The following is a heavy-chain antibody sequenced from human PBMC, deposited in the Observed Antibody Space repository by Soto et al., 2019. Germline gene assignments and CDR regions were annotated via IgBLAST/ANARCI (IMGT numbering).Heavy chain of an antibody. J-gene: IGHJ6*02. D-gene: IGHD6-13*01. CDR2: TYYRSKWYN. CDR1: GDSVSSNSAA. CDR3: ARERGIAAEYYYYYYGMDV. V-gene: IGHV6-1*01. Sequence: SQTLSLTCAISGDSVSSNSAAWNWIRQSPSRGLEWLGRTYYRSKWYNGYAVSVKSRITINPDTSKNQFSLQLNSVTPEDTAVYYCARERGIAAEYYYYYYGMDVWGQGTTVTVSS.